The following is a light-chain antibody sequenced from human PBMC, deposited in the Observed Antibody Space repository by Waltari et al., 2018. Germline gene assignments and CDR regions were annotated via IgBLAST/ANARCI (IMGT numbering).Light chain of an antibody. Sequence: DIQITQSPSTLSASVADTVTITCRASQSIISWLARYQQKPAKAPKILIYKATNKYTWVPSRITGSGSCTEFSLTIRSLQLDDFATYYCHHYYSYPWTFGQGTKVEIK. CDR3: HHYYSYPWT. J-gene: IGKJ1*01. V-gene: IGKV1-5*03. CDR2: KAT. CDR1: QSIISW.